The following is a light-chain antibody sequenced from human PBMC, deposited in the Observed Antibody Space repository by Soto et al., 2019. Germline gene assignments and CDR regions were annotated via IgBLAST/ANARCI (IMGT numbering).Light chain of an antibody. CDR2: WAS. CDR1: QSVLYSSNSKNY. J-gene: IGKJ3*01. V-gene: IGKV4-1*01. Sequence: DIVLTQSPDSLAVSLGERATINCKSSQSVLYSSNSKNYLAWYQQKPGQPPILLISWASTRESGVPDRFSGSGSGTDFTLTISSLQAEDVAVYYCQQYYSTPLTFGPGTKVDIK. CDR3: QQYYSTPLT.